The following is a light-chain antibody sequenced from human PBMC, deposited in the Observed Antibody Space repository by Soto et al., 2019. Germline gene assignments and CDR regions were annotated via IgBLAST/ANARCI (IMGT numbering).Light chain of an antibody. V-gene: IGKV3-20*01. CDR3: QQYGSSRQ. J-gene: IGKJ1*01. Sequence: EIVLTQSPGTLSLSPGERATLSCRASQSVSSSYLAWYQQKPGQAPRLLIYGASSRATGIPDRFSGSGSGTDFTLTISILEPEDFAVYYCQQYGSSRQFGQGTKVDIK. CDR2: GAS. CDR1: QSVSSSY.